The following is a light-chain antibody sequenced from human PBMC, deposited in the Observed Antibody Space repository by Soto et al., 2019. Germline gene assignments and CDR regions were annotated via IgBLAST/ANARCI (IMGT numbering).Light chain of an antibody. CDR3: CSYTSSSTWV. J-gene: IGLJ3*02. CDR2: EVT. CDR1: SSDVGGYNY. Sequence: QSALTQPASVSGSPGQSITISCTGTSSDVGGYNYVSWYQQHPDKAPKLILYEVTIRPSGVSNRFSGSKSGHTASLTISGLQTEDEADYYCCSYTSSSTWVFGGGTQLTVL. V-gene: IGLV2-14*01.